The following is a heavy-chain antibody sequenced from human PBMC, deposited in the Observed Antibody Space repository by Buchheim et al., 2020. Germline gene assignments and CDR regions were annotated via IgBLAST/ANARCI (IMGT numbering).Heavy chain of an antibody. Sequence: QVQLVQSGAEVKKPGSSVKVSCKASGGTFSSYAISWVRQAPGQGLEWMGRIIPILGIANYAQKFQGRVTITADKSTSTAYMELSSLRSEDTAGYYCARVGVDTARGGYGMDVWGKGPT. V-gene: IGHV1-69*04. D-gene: IGHD5-18*01. CDR1: GGTFSSYA. CDR2: IIPILGIA. CDR3: ARVGVDTARGGYGMDV. J-gene: IGHJ6*04.